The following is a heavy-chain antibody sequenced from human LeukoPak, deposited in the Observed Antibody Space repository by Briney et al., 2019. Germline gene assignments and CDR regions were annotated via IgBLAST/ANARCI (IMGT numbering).Heavy chain of an antibody. J-gene: IGHJ4*02. D-gene: IGHD2-15*01. CDR1: GFTFSSYA. V-gene: IGHV3-7*01. CDR2: IKQDGSEK. Sequence: GGSLRLSCAASGFTFSSYAMSWVRQAPGKGLEWVANIKQDGSEKYYVDSVKGRFTISRDNAKNSLYLQMNSLRAEDTAVYYCARENIVAATVDYWGQGTLVTVSS. CDR3: ARENIVAATVDY.